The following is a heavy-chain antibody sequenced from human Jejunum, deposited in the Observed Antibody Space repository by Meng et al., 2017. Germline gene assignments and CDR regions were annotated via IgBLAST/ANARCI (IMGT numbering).Heavy chain of an antibody. CDR2: ISDSGVST. D-gene: IGHD5-12*01. CDR1: GFTFDDYA. CDR3: AKTYSDKSYFDY. J-gene: IGHJ4*02. V-gene: IGHV3-23*01. Sequence: GESLKISCAASGFTFDDYAMHWVRQAPGKGLEWVSTISDSGVSTYDADSVKGRFTISRDNSKNTLSLQLSSLRAEDTAIYYCAKTYSDKSYFDYWGQGTLVTVSS.